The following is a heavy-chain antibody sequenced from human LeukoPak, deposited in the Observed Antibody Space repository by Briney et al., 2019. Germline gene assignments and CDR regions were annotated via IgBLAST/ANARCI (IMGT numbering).Heavy chain of an antibody. CDR1: GFTFDDYA. D-gene: IGHD7-27*01. CDR3: ARFIERYWGSFAH. V-gene: IGHV3-9*01. Sequence: HPGRSLRLSCAASGFTFDDYAMHWVRQAPGKGLEWVSGISWNSGSIGYADSVKGRFTISRDNAKNSVYLQLNSLRDEDTAVYYCARFIERYWGSFAHWGQGTLVTVSS. J-gene: IGHJ5*02. CDR2: ISWNSGSI.